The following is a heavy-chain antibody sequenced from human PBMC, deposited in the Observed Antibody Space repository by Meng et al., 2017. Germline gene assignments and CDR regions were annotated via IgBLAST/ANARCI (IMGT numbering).Heavy chain of an antibody. CDR1: GFTVSSNY. D-gene: IGHD5-18*01. J-gene: IGHJ4*02. CDR2: IYSCGST. CDR3: ARDLTAMGEFDFDY. Sequence: GESLKISCAASGFTVSSNYMSWVRQAPGKGLEWVSVIYSCGSTYYADSVKGRFTISRDNSKNTLYLQMNSLRAEDTAVYYCARDLTAMGEFDFDYWGQGTLVTVSS. V-gene: IGHV3-66*03.